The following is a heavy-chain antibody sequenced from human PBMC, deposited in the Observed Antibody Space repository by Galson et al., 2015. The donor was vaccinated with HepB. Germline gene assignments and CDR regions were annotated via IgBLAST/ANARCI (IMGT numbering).Heavy chain of an antibody. Sequence: SVKVSCKGSGHTFTSYYVHWVRQAPGQGLEWMGIINPTGGRTTYGQKFQGRVTLTRDRTTSTVYMELSSLRSEDTAIYYCAGESGSSSRYFDYWGQGTLVTVSS. D-gene: IGHD3-3*01. CDR3: AGESGSSSRYFDY. V-gene: IGHV1-46*03. CDR2: INPTGGRT. J-gene: IGHJ4*02. CDR1: GHTFTSYY.